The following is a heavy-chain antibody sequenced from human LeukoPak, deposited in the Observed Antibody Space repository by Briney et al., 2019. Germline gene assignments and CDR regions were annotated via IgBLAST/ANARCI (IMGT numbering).Heavy chain of an antibody. CDR2: INQDGGEI. D-gene: IGHD4/OR15-4a*01. V-gene: IGHV3-7*01. CDR3: ARDRDVDYGNDGFDI. Sequence: GGSLRLSCAASGFTFSSSWMTWVRQAPGKGLEWVASINQDGGEIHYVDSVKGRFTISRDNAKNSLYLQMNSLGAEDTAVYHCARDRDVDYGNDGFDIWGQGTTVTVSS. J-gene: IGHJ3*02. CDR1: GFTFSSSW.